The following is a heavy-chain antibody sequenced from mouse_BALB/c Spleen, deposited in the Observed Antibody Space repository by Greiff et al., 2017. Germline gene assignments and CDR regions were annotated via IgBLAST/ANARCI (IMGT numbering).Heavy chain of an antibody. J-gene: IGHJ3*01. D-gene: IGHD2-1*01. CDR1: GFSFTSYG. CDR2: IWAGGST. CDR3: DRDGNYGWFAY. Sequence: VQLQESGPGLVAPSQSLSITCTVSGFSFTSYGVHWVRQPPGKGLEWLGVIWAGGSTNYNSAPMSRLSISKDNSKSQVFLKMNSLQTDDTAMYYCDRDGNYGWFAYWGQGTLVTVSA. V-gene: IGHV2-9*02.